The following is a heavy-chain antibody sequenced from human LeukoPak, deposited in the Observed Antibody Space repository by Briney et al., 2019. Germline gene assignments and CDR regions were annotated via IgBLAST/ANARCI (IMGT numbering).Heavy chain of an antibody. Sequence: SETLSLTCTVSGVSISSSNSYWGWIRQPPGKGLEWIGSIYYSGNTYYNASLKSQVSISIDTSKNQFSLRLTSVTAADTAVHYCARQTGSGLFILPGGQGTLVTVSS. D-gene: IGHD3/OR15-3a*01. V-gene: IGHV4-39*01. CDR2: IYYSGNT. CDR1: GVSISSSNSY. J-gene: IGHJ4*02. CDR3: ARQTGSGLFILP.